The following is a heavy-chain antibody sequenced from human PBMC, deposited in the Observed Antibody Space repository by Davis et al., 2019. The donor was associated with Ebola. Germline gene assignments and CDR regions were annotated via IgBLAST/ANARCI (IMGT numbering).Heavy chain of an antibody. D-gene: IGHD3-3*01. CDR2: IHHSGSA. Sequence: SETLSLTCAVYGGSFSGYYWSWIRQPPGKGLEWIGEIHHSGSANYNPSLKSRVTVSVDTSKNQFSLRLSSVTAADTAVYYCARGFWSGSGFDYWGQGTLVTVSS. J-gene: IGHJ4*02. CDR3: ARGFWSGSGFDY. V-gene: IGHV4-34*01. CDR1: GGSFSGYY.